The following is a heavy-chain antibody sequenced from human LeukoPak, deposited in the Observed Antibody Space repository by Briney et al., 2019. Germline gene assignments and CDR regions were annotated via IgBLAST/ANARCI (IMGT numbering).Heavy chain of an antibody. V-gene: IGHV3-7*03. CDR2: INLGGSNK. J-gene: IGHJ5*02. Sequence: GSLRLSCVASGFRFSRYWMHWVRQAPGKGLEWVATINLGGSNKYYVDSVMGRFTISRDDARNSLHLQMNSLRVEDTAVYYCTGIDAAWGQGTLVTVSS. CDR3: TGIDAA. D-gene: IGHD3-9*01. CDR1: GFRFSRYW.